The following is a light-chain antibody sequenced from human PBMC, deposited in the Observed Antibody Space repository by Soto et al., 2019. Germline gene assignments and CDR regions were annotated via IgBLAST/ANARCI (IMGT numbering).Light chain of an antibody. V-gene: IGKV1-39*01. CDR1: LTIRRY. CDR2: AAS. J-gene: IGKJ1*01. Sequence: DIQMTQSPSSLSSFVGDRVTITCRASLTIRRYLNWYQQKSGKAPKLLXSAASSLESGVPPRFSGSGSGTDFTLTITSLQPEDFDPYYCQQSHSIPWTFGQGTKGDIK. CDR3: QQSHSIPWT.